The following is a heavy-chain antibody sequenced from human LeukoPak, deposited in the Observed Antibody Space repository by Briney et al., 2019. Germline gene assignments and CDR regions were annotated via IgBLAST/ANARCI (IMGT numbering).Heavy chain of an antibody. J-gene: IGHJ6*03. CDR2: IYTSGST. Sequence: SETLSLTRTVSGGSISSYYWSWIRQPAGKGLEWIGRIYTSGSTNYNPSLKSRVTMSVDTSKNQFSLKLSSVTAADTAVYYCASGRLAARTLYYYYYMAVWGKGTTVTVSS. CDR1: GGSISSYY. V-gene: IGHV4-4*07. CDR3: ASGRLAARTLYYYYYMAV. D-gene: IGHD6-6*01.